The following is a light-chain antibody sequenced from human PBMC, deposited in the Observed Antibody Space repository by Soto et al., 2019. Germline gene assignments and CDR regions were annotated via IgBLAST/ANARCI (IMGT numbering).Light chain of an antibody. V-gene: IGLV1-44*01. CDR1: SSNIGSNT. CDR2: SNN. J-gene: IGLJ1*01. CDR3: AAWDDSLNGYV. Sequence: QSALTQPPSSSGTPRQSVTISCSGSSSNIGSNTVNWYQQLPGTAPKLLIYSNNQRPSGVPDRFSGSKSGTSASLAISGLQSEDEADYYCAAWDDSLNGYVFGTGTKVTVL.